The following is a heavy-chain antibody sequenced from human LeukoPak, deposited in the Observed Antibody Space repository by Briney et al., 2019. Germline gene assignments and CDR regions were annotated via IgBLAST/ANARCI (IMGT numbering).Heavy chain of an antibody. CDR2: TYPGDSDT. V-gene: IGHV5-51*01. J-gene: IGHJ4*02. CDR3: ARVWPSNGAWDY. D-gene: IGHD4-17*01. Sequence: EWMGITYPGDSDTRYSPSFQGQVTISADKSISTAYLQWSSLKASDTAMYYCARVWPSNGAWDYWGQGTLVTVSS.